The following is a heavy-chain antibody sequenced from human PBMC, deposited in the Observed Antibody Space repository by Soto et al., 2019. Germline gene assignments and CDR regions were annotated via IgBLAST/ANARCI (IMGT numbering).Heavy chain of an antibody. CDR3: AKARCTTSNCYVPDY. CDR2: ISGSGGSP. V-gene: IGHV3-23*01. Sequence: EVQLLESGGGLVQPGGPLSLSCAAAGFSFSTYTMSWVRRAPGKGLEWVSTISGSGGSPSYAESVLGRFTIPRDNPKKMLYLQMNSLRAEDTAVYYCAKARCTTSNCYVPDYWGQGTLVTVSS. D-gene: IGHD2-8*01. J-gene: IGHJ4*02. CDR1: GFSFSTYT.